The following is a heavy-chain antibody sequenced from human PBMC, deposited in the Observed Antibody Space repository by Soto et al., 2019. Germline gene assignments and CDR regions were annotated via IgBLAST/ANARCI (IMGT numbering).Heavy chain of an antibody. CDR3: AGVTTYYYYYGMDV. J-gene: IGHJ6*01. CDR2: IKQDGSEK. V-gene: IGHV3-7*03. Sequence: GGSLRLSCAASGFTFSSYWMSWVRQAPGKGLEWVANIKQDGSEKYYVDSVKGRFTISRDNAKNSLYLQMNSLRAEDTAVYYCAGVTTYYYYYGMDVWGQGTTVTSPQ. D-gene: IGHD4-4*01. CDR1: GFTFSSYW.